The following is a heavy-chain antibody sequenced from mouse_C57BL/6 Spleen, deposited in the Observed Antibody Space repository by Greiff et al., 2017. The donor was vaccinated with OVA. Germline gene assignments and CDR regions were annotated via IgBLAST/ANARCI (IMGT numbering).Heavy chain of an antibody. J-gene: IGHJ4*01. CDR3: TRGRDEAYAMDY. CDR2: IDPETGGT. V-gene: IGHV1-15*01. Sequence: VQLQQSGAELVRPGASVTLSCKASGYTFTDYEMHWVKQTPVHGLEWIGAIDPETGGTAYNQKFKGKAILTADKSSSTAYMELRSLTSEDSAVYYCTRGRDEAYAMDYWGQGTSVTVSS. CDR1: GYTFTDYE.